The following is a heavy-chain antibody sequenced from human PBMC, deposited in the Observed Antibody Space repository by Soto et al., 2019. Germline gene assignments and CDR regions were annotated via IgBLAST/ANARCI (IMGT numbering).Heavy chain of an antibody. CDR1: GFTFSSYG. J-gene: IGHJ4*02. Sequence: QVQLVESGGGVVQPGRSLRLSCAASGFTFSSYGTHWVRQAPGKGLEWVAVIWYDGSNKYYADSVKGRFTISRDNSKNTLYLQMNSLRAEDTAVYYCARGRGLYYYDSSGYPPHYWGQGTLVTVSS. V-gene: IGHV3-33*01. D-gene: IGHD3-22*01. CDR3: ARGRGLYYYDSSGYPPHY. CDR2: IWYDGSNK.